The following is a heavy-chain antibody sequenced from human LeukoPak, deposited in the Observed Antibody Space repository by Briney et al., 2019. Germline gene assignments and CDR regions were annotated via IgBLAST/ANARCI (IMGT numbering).Heavy chain of an antibody. V-gene: IGHV4-34*01. J-gene: IGHJ6*02. Sequence: SETLSLTCAVYGGSFSGYYWSWIRQPPGKGLEWIGEINHSGSTNYNPSLKSRVTISVDTSKNQFSLKLSSVTAADTAVYYCARGYYYDSSGYTYFYAMDVWGQGTTVTVSS. D-gene: IGHD3-22*01. CDR3: ARGYYYDSSGYTYFYAMDV. CDR2: INHSGST. CDR1: GGSFSGYY.